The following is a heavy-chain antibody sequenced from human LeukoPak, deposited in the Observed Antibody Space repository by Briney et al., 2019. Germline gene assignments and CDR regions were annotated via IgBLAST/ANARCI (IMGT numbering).Heavy chain of an antibody. CDR3: ARVSGSYSPDWYFDL. V-gene: IGHV3-53*01. CDR1: GFTVSSNY. D-gene: IGHD1-26*01. CDR2: IYSGGTT. Sequence: GGSLRLSCAASGFTVSSNYMSWVRQAPGKGLEWVSVIYSGGTTYYADSVKGRFTISRDNSKNTLYLQLNGLRAEDTAVYYCARVSGSYSPDWYFDLWGRGTLVTVSS. J-gene: IGHJ2*01.